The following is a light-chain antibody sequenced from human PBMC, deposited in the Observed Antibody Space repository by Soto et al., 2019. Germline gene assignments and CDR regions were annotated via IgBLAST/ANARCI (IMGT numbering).Light chain of an antibody. CDR3: QTWGSGVVV. J-gene: IGLJ2*01. Sequence: QLVLTQAPSASASLGASVTLTCTLSSGHSNYAIAWHQHQSEKGPRYLMKLNSDGSHSKGDGIPDRFSGSSSGAERYLTLSGLQSEDEADYYCQTWGSGVVVFGGGTKVTVL. CDR1: SGHSNYA. CDR2: LNSDGSH. V-gene: IGLV4-69*01.